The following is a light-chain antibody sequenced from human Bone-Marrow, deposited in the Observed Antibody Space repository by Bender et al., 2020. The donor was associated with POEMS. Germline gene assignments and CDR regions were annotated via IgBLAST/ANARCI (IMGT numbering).Light chain of an antibody. CDR1: NSDFGGYNY. V-gene: IGLV2-14*01. Sequence: QSALTQPASVSGSPGQSITISCTGTNSDFGGYNYVSWYQQLPGKAPKLMIFDVNNRPSGVSDRFSGSKSGNTASLTISGLQSEDEADYYCCSYEGLNWVFGGGTKLTIL. CDR2: DVN. J-gene: IGLJ3*02. CDR3: CSYEGLNWV.